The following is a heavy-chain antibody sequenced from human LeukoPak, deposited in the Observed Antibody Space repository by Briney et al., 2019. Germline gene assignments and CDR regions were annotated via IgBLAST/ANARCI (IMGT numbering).Heavy chain of an antibody. Sequence: ASVKVSCKASGYTFTGYYMHWVRQAPGQGLEWMGWINPNSGGTNYAQKFQGRVTMTRDTSISTAYMELSRLRSDDTAVYYRARDRITMIVVVETNWFDPWGQGTLVTVSS. CDR2: INPNSGGT. J-gene: IGHJ5*02. D-gene: IGHD3-22*01. CDR1: GYTFTGYY. V-gene: IGHV1-2*02. CDR3: ARDRITMIVVVETNWFDP.